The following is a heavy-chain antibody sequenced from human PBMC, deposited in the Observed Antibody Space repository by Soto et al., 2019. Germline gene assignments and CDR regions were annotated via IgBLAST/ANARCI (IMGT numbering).Heavy chain of an antibody. Sequence: ASVKVSCKSSGYTFTSYYMHCVRQAPGQGLEWMGIINPSGGSTSYAQKFQGRVTMTRDTSTSTVYMELSSLRSEDTAVYYCARDWNAADAFDIWGQGTMVTVSS. V-gene: IGHV1-46*01. CDR1: GYTFTSYY. CDR3: ARDWNAADAFDI. J-gene: IGHJ3*02. D-gene: IGHD1-1*01. CDR2: INPSGGST.